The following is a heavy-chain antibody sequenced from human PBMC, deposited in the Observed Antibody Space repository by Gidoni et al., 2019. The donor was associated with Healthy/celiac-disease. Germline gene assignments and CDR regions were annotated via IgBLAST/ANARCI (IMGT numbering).Heavy chain of an antibody. D-gene: IGHD3-16*01. Sequence: QVQLQESGPGLVKPSQTLSLTCTVSGGYISSGSYYWSWIRQPAGKGLEWIGRIYTSGSTNYNPSLKSRVTISVDTSKNQFSLKLSSVTAADTAVYYCARESRRRGDDYWGQGTLVTVSS. J-gene: IGHJ4*02. CDR2: IYTSGST. CDR3: ARESRRRGDDY. V-gene: IGHV4-61*02. CDR1: GGYISSGSYY.